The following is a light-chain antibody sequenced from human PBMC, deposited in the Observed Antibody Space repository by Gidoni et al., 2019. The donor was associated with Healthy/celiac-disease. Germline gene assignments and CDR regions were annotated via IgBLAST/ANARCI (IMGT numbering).Light chain of an antibody. V-gene: IGLV3-21*02. Sequence: SYVLTQPPSVSVAPGPTARITCGGNNIGSKSVHWYQQKPGQAPVLVVYDDRDRPSWIPERFSGSNSGNTATLTISRVEAGDEADYYCQVWDSSSDHVVFGGGTKLTVL. CDR2: DDR. CDR3: QVWDSSSDHVV. CDR1: NIGSKS. J-gene: IGLJ2*01.